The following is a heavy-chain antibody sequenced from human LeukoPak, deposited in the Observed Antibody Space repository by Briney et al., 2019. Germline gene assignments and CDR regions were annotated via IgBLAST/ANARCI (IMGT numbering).Heavy chain of an antibody. D-gene: IGHD3-22*01. CDR1: GYTFTSYG. CDR2: ISAYNGNT. V-gene: IGHV1-18*01. J-gene: IGHJ4*02. CDR3: ARDYLRFNYYDSSGYPFDY. Sequence: ASVKVSCKASGYTFTSYGISWVRQAPGQGLEWMGWISAYNGNTNYAQKLQGRVTMTTDTSTSTAYMELRSLRSDDTAVYYCARDYLRFNYYDSSGYPFDYWGQGTLVTVSS.